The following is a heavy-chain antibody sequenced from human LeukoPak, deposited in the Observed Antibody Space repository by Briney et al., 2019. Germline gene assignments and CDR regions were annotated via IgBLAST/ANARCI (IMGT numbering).Heavy chain of an antibody. CDR3: AKARGYSSSNNWFDP. CDR1: GFTFSSYA. D-gene: IGHD6-13*01. CDR2: ISGSGGST. Sequence: GGSLRLSCAASGFTFSSYAMSWVRQAPGKGLEWVSAISGSGGSTYYADSVKGRFTISRDNSKNTLYLQMNSLRAEDTAVYYCAKARGYSSSNNWFDPWGQGTLVTVSS. V-gene: IGHV3-23*01. J-gene: IGHJ5*02.